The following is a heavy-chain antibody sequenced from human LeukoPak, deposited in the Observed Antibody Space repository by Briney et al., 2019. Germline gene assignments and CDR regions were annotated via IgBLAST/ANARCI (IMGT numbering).Heavy chain of an antibody. CDR2: IFSNGDT. D-gene: IGHD5-24*01. CDR3: TRDQMNY. Sequence: GGSLRLSCTASEFTVSRNYMLWVRQAPGKGLEWVSLIFSNGDTHYADSVKGRFTISRDTSKNTVSLQMNRLRVEDTAMYYCTRDQMNYWGQGTLVTVSS. J-gene: IGHJ4*02. CDR1: EFTVSRNY. V-gene: IGHV3-53*01.